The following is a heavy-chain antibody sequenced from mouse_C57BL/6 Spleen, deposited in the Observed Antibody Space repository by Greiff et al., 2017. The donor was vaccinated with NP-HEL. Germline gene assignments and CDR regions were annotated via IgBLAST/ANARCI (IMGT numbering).Heavy chain of an antibody. D-gene: IGHD2-4*01. Sequence: LQESGAELVKPGASVKISCKASGYAFSSYWMNWVKQRPGKGLEWIGQIYPGDGDTNYNGKFKGKATLTADKSSSTAYMQLSSLTSEDSAVYFWASTMITTRYFDVWGTGTTVTVSS. V-gene: IGHV1-80*01. CDR2: IYPGDGDT. CDR1: GYAFSSYW. J-gene: IGHJ1*03. CDR3: ASTMITTRYFDV.